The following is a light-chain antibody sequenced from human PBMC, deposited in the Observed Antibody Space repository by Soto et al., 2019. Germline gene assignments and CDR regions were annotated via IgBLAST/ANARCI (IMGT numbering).Light chain of an antibody. Sequence: IVMTQSPASLSVSPGERATLSCRSSQSVSSNLAWYQQKPCQAPRLLIYGASTRATGIPARFSGSGSGTEFTLTISSLQSEDFAVYYCQTYNDWLLFGQGTKV. CDR3: QTYNDWLL. V-gene: IGKV3-15*01. CDR1: QSVSSN. J-gene: IGKJ1*01. CDR2: GAS.